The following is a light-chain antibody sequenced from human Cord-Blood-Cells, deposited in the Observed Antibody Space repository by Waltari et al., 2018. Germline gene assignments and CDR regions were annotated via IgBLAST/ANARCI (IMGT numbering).Light chain of an antibody. CDR2: DVS. CDR1: SIDVGGYNY. V-gene: IGLV2-14*03. J-gene: IGLJ3*02. Sequence: QSALTQPSSVSGSPRQSLTLSCPRPSIDVGGYNYVSWYQQHPGNAPKLMIYDVSKRPAGGSNCVAGSESGKTASLPISELQAEDEADYYCSSYTSSSTRVSGRGTKVTVL. CDR3: SSYTSSSTRV.